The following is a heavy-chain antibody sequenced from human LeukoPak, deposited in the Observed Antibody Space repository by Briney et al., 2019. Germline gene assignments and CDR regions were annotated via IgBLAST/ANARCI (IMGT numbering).Heavy chain of an antibody. CDR1: GFPFSSYW. J-gene: IGHJ4*02. CDR3: TRVGYIDEGIDY. CDR2: IKQDGSKK. Sequence: GGSLRLSCVASGFPFSSYWMTWVRQAPGKGLEWVANIKQDGSKKSYVDSVKGRFTISRDNAKNSLYLQMNSLRAEDTAIYYCTRVGYIDEGIDYWGQGTLITVSS. D-gene: IGHD5-24*01. V-gene: IGHV3-7*04.